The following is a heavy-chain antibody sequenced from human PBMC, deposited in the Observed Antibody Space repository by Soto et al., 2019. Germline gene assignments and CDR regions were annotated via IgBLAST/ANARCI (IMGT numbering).Heavy chain of an antibody. CDR2: IYYSGST. CDR1: GGSVSSGSYY. CDR3: ARETDYGEDAFDI. V-gene: IGHV4-61*01. Sequence: QVQLQESGPGLVKPSETLSLTCTVSGGSVSSGSYYWSWIRQPPGKGLEWIGYIYYSGSTNYNPPRKSRVTISVDTSKNQFSLKLSSVTAADTAVYYCARETDYGEDAFDILGQVTMVTVSS. J-gene: IGHJ3*02. D-gene: IGHD4-17*01.